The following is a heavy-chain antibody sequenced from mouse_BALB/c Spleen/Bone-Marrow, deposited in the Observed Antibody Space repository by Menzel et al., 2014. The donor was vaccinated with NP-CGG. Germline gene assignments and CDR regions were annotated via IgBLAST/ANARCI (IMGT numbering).Heavy chain of an antibody. Sequence: EVMLVESGGGLVQPGGSRKLSCAASGFTFSSFAMHWVRQAPEKGLEWVAYISSGSITIYYADTVKGRFTISRDNPKNPLFLQMTSLRSEDTAMYYCVRDYGYGAMDYWGQGTSVTVSS. CDR3: VRDYGYGAMDY. D-gene: IGHD1-2*01. V-gene: IGHV5-17*02. J-gene: IGHJ4*01. CDR2: ISSGSITI. CDR1: GFTFSSFA.